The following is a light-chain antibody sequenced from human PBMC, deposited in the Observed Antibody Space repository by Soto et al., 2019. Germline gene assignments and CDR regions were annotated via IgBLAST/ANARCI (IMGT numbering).Light chain of an antibody. CDR1: QSISSW. J-gene: IGKJ1*01. V-gene: IGKV1-5*01. Sequence: DIQMTQSPSTLSASVGDRVTITCRASQSISSWLAWYQQKPGQAPRLLIYDVSSLQSGVPSRFSGSGSATEFTLTISSLQPDDFATYYCQQYESYWTFGQGNKVEIK. CDR2: DVS. CDR3: QQYESYWT.